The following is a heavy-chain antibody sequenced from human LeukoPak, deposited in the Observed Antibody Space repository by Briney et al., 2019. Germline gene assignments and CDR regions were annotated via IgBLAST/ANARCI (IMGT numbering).Heavy chain of an antibody. V-gene: IGHV1-18*01. CDR2: ISAYNGNT. CDR3: AIPQHDYGDYDY. CDR1: GYTFTSYG. D-gene: IGHD4-17*01. Sequence: GASVKVSCKASGYTFTSYGISWVRQAPGQGLEWMGWISAYNGNTNYAQKLQGRVIMTTDTSTSTAYMELRSLRSDDTAVYYCAIPQHDYGDYDYWGQGTLVTVSS. J-gene: IGHJ4*02.